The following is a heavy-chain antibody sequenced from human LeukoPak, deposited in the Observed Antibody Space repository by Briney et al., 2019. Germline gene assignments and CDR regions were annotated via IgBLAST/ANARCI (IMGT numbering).Heavy chain of an antibody. CDR1: GLTLSNYW. CDR3: ATMDGTGYVGY. D-gene: IGHD2-8*02. CDR2: INQDGSLT. Sequence: PGGSLRLSCAASGLTLSNYWMTWVRQAPGKGLEWVANINQDGSLTHYVDSVKGRFTISSDNAKNSLFFLMDSLAVEDTAVYYCATMDGTGYVGYWGQGTLVTVSS. J-gene: IGHJ4*02. V-gene: IGHV3-7*01.